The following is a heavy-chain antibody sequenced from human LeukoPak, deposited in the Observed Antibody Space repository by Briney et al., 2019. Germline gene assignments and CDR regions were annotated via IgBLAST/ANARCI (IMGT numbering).Heavy chain of an antibody. CDR2: IYYSGST. CDR3: ARVACWSGYSYGCVYFDY. Sequence: SETLSLTCTVSGGSISSYYWSWIRQPPGKGLEWIGYIYYSGSTNYNPSLKSRVTISVDTSKNQFSLKLSSVTAADTAVYYCARVACWSGYSYGCVYFDYWGQGTLVTVSS. D-gene: IGHD5-18*01. CDR1: GGSISSYY. J-gene: IGHJ4*02. V-gene: IGHV4-59*01.